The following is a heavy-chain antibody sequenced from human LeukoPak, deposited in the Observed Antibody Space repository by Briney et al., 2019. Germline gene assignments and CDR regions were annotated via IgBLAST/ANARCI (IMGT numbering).Heavy chain of an antibody. CDR2: IVVGSGNT. CDR3: AAALEYQLLKGYFDL. V-gene: IGHV1-58*02. Sequence: SVKVSCKASGFTFTSSAMQWVRQARGQRLEWIGWIVVGSGNTSYAQKFQERVTITRDMSTSTAYMELSSLRSEDTAVYYCAAALEYQLLKGYFDLWGRGTLVTVSS. D-gene: IGHD2-2*01. CDR1: GFTFTSSA. J-gene: IGHJ2*01.